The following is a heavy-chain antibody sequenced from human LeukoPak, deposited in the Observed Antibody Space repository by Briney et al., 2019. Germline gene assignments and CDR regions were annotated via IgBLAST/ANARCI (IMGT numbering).Heavy chain of an antibody. CDR2: INPSGDST. CDR1: GYTFTSHY. V-gene: IGHV1-46*01. CDR3: ARDRSRTMVRGVIRLFTGESGNWFDP. D-gene: IGHD3-10*01. Sequence: PGASVKVSCKASGYTFTSHYMHWVRQAPEQGLEWMGIINPSGDSTAYAQKFQGRVTMTRDTSISTAYMELSRLRSDDTAVYYCARDRSRTMVRGVIRLFTGESGNWFDPWGQGTLVTVSS. J-gene: IGHJ5*02.